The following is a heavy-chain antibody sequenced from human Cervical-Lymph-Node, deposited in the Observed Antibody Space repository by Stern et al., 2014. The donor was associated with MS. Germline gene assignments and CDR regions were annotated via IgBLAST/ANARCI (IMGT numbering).Heavy chain of an antibody. J-gene: IGHJ6*02. D-gene: IGHD4-17*01. CDR2: ISYDGSNK. Sequence: VQLVESGGGVVRPGRSLRLSCATSGFTFSRYAVLWVRQAPGKGLEWVAAISYDGSNKFYGDSVKGRFTISRDNSKNTLFLQMNNLRPEDSGVYHCARDRLDGDYVYYYGLDVWGQGTTVTVPS. CDR1: GFTFSRYA. CDR3: ARDRLDGDYVYYYGLDV. V-gene: IGHV3-30*04.